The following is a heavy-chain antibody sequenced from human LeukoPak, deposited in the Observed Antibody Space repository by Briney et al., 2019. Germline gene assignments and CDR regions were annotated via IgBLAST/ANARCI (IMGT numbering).Heavy chain of an antibody. D-gene: IGHD3-22*01. CDR1: GGSISSSNW. J-gene: IGHJ4*02. CDR2: IYHSGST. Sequence: SETLSLTCAVSGGSISSSNWWSWVRQPPGKGLEWIGEIYHSGSTNYNPSLKSRVTISVDKSKNQFSLKLSSVTAADTAVYYCARHYYDSSGYYRFYFDYWGQGTLVTVSS. CDR3: ARHYYDSSGYYRFYFDY. V-gene: IGHV4-4*02.